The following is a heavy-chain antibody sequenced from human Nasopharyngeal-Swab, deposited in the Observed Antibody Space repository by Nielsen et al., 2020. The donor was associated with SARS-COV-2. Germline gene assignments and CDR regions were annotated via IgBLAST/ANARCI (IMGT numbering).Heavy chain of an antibody. CDR2: SRNKANRYTT. Sequence: GESLKISCAASGFTFSSHYMDWVRHAPGKGLEWVGRSRNKANRYTTEYAASVKGRFTISRDDSKNSLYLQMSSLRTEDTALYYCARDLSSIWTSGLGVWGQGTTVIVSS. CDR3: ARDLSSIWTSGLGV. J-gene: IGHJ6*02. CDR1: GFTFSSHY. V-gene: IGHV3-72*01. D-gene: IGHD6-13*01.